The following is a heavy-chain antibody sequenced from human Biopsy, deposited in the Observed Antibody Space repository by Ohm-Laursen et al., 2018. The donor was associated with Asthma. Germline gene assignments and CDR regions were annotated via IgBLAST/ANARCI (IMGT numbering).Heavy chain of an antibody. V-gene: IGHV3-30*03. CDR2: ISFDGRYE. D-gene: IGHD3-3*01. CDR1: GFSFGSFG. CDR3: ASRGGDFWSGYYMDY. Sequence: SLRLSCTASGFSFGSFGLHWVRQVPGKGPEWVALISFDGRYEYYADSVKGRFTISRDNPMKRLYLQMSSLTAEDTAVYYCASRGGDFWSGYYMDYWGQGTLVTVSS. J-gene: IGHJ4*02.